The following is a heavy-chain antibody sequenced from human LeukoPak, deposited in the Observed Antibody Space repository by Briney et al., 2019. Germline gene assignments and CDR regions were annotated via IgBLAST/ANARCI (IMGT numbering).Heavy chain of an antibody. CDR1: GGSISSYY. J-gene: IGHJ4*02. V-gene: IGHV4-4*09. CDR2: IYTSGST. CDR3: ARTGYSSSWYYFDY. Sequence: SETLSLTCTVSGGSISSYYWSWIRQPPGKGLEWIGYIYTSGSTNYNPSLKSRVTISVDTSKNQSSLKLSSVTAADTAVYYCARTGYSSSWYYFDYWGQGTLVTVSS. D-gene: IGHD6-13*01.